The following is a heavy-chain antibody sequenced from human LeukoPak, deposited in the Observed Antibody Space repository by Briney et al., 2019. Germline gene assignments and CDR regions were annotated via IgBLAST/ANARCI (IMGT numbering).Heavy chain of an antibody. CDR3: ARGVLDYYDSSGVLDY. V-gene: IGHV1-2*02. J-gene: IGHJ4*02. CDR2: INPNSGGT. Sequence: ASVKVSCKASGYTFTNYAMNWVRQAPGQGLEWMGWINPNSGGTNYAQKFQGRVTMTRDTSISTAYMELSRLRSDDTAVYYCARGVLDYYDSSGVLDYWGQGTLVTVSS. D-gene: IGHD3-22*01. CDR1: GYTFTNYA.